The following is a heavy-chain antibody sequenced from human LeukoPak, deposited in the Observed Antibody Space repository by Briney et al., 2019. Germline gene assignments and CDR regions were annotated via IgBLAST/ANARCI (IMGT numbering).Heavy chain of an antibody. D-gene: IGHD3-10*01. V-gene: IGHV4-39*01. J-gene: IGHJ5*02. CDR3: AGDYGSGSYFPFDP. CDR1: GGSISSSSYY. Sequence: SETLSLTCTVSGGSISSSSYYWGWIRQPPGKGLEWIGSIYYSGSTYYNPSLKSRVTMSVDTSKNQFSLKLSSVTAADTAVYYCAGDYGSGSYFPFDPWGQGTLVTVSS. CDR2: IYYSGST.